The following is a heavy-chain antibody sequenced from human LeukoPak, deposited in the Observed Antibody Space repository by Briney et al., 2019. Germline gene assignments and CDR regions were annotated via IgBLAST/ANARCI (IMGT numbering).Heavy chain of an antibody. Sequence: GGSLRLSCAASGFTFSNYWMHWIHQVPGKGLVWVSHIKYDGSATNYADSVKGRFTISRDNAKNTLYLQMNSLRAEDTAVYYCAKPGEFGYGMDVWGQGTTVTVSS. V-gene: IGHV3-74*01. J-gene: IGHJ6*02. CDR3: AKPGEFGYGMDV. CDR1: GFTFSNYW. CDR2: IKYDGSAT. D-gene: IGHD3-10*01.